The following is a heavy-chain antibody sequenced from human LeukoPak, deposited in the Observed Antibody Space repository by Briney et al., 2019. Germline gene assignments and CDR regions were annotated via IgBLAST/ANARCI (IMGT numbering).Heavy chain of an antibody. CDR2: INPNSGDT. CDR3: ARDYCGGDCFPDY. D-gene: IGHD2-21*02. CDR1: GYTFTGYY. J-gene: IGHJ4*02. V-gene: IGHV1-2*06. Sequence: ASVNVSCMASGYTFTGYYVHWVRQAPGQGLEWMGRINPNSGDTNYAQKFQGRVTMTRDTSIGTAYMELSRLRSDDTAVYYCARDYCGGDCFPDYWGQGTLVTVSS.